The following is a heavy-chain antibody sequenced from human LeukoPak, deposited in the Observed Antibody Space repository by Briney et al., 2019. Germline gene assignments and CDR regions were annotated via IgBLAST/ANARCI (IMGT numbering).Heavy chain of an antibody. D-gene: IGHD6-6*01. V-gene: IGHV4-34*01. CDR3: ARAPGYSSSSGGLDP. CDR2: INHSGST. CDR1: GGSFSGYY. Sequence: SETLSLTCAVYGGSFSGYYWSWIRQPPGKGLEWIGEINHSGSTNYNPSLESRVTISVDTSKNQFSLKLSSVTAADTAVYYCARAPGYSSSSGGLDPWGQGTLVTVSS. J-gene: IGHJ5*02.